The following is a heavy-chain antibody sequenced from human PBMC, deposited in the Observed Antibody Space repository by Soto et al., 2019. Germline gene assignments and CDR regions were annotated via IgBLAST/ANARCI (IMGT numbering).Heavy chain of an antibody. Sequence: SETLSLTCTVSGGSISSGGYYWSWIRQHPGKGLEWIGYIYYSGSTYYNPSLKSRVTISVDTSKNQFSLKLSSVTAADTAVYYCARGDPDNYYGSGSYLGFDPWGQGILVTVSS. CDR1: GGSISSGGYY. CDR2: IYYSGST. V-gene: IGHV4-31*03. J-gene: IGHJ5*02. D-gene: IGHD3-10*01. CDR3: ARGDPDNYYGSGSYLGFDP.